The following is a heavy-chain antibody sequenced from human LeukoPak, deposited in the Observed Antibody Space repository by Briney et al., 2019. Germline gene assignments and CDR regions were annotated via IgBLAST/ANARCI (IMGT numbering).Heavy chain of an antibody. J-gene: IGHJ3*02. CDR1: GGSISSYY. D-gene: IGHD1-26*01. Sequence: SETLSLTCTVSGGSISSYYWSWMRQPAGKGLEWIGRIYTSGSTNYNPSLKSRVTMSLDTSKNQFSLKLSSVTAADTAVYYCARDRFSGSYAIDAFDIWGQGTMVTVSS. V-gene: IGHV4-4*07. CDR2: IYTSGST. CDR3: ARDRFSGSYAIDAFDI.